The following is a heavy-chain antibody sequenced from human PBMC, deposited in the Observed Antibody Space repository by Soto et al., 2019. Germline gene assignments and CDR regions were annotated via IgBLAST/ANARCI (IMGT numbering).Heavy chain of an antibody. Sequence: ASVKVSCKVSGYTLTELSMHWVRQAPGKGLEWMGGFDPEDGETIYAQKFQGRVTMTEDTSTDTAYMELSSLRSEDTAVYYCATGGGKTTALYDAFDIWGQGTMVTVSS. J-gene: IGHJ3*02. CDR1: GYTLTELS. V-gene: IGHV1-24*01. D-gene: IGHD4-17*01. CDR2: FDPEDGET. CDR3: ATGGGKTTALYDAFDI.